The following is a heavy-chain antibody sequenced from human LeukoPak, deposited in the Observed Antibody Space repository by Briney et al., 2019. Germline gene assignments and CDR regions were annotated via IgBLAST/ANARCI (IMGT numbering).Heavy chain of an antibody. V-gene: IGHV4-39*07. CDR2: IYYSGST. CDR3: ARSGYCSGGSCYEDWFDP. D-gene: IGHD2-15*01. J-gene: IGHJ5*02. Sequence: SETLSLTCTVSGGSISSSSYYWGWIRQPPGKGLEWIGSIYYSGSTYYNPSLKSRITMSVDTSKNQFSLRLSSVTAADTAVYYCARSGYCSGGSCYEDWFDPWGQGTLVTVSS. CDR1: GGSISSSSYY.